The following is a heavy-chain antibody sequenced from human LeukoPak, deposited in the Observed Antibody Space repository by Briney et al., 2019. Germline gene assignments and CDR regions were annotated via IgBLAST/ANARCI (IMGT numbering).Heavy chain of an antibody. CDR2: IYYSGST. V-gene: IGHV4-39*01. D-gene: IGHD3-22*01. Sequence: SETLSLTCTVSGGSISSSSYYWGWIRQPPGKGLECIGSIYYSGSTYYSPSLKSRVTISVDTSKNQFSLKLSSVTAADTAVYYCAKGLDNSADYWGQGTLVTVSS. CDR3: AKGLDNSADY. CDR1: GGSISSSSYY. J-gene: IGHJ4*02.